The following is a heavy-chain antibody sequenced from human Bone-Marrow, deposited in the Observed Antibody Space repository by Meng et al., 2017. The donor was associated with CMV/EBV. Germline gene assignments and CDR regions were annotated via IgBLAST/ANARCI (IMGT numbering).Heavy chain of an antibody. CDR2: ISYDGSNK. CDR1: GFTFSSYA. CDR3: AREGAYCSSTSCYNDYYYYGMAV. D-gene: IGHD2-2*02. J-gene: IGHJ6*02. Sequence: GESLKISCAASGFTFSSYAMHWVRQAPGKGLEWVAVISYDGSNKYYADSVKGRFTISRDNSKNTLYLQMNSLRAEDTAVYYCAREGAYCSSTSCYNDYYYYGMAVWGQGPTVTVSS. V-gene: IGHV3-30*04.